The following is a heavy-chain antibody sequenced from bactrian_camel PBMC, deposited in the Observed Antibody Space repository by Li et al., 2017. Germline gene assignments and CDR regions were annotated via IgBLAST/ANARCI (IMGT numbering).Heavy chain of an antibody. CDR3: TKGGYRGDYAT. D-gene: IGHD4*01. Sequence: HVQLVESGGGSVQAGGSLRLSCAASGATASSYCMGWVRQAPGKEREGVARIYTGSGNTYYADSVKGRFTISQDNAKNTVNLQMNSLKPEDTAMYYCTKGGYRGDYATRGQGTQVTVS. CDR2: IYTGSGNT. V-gene: IGHV3S1*01. J-gene: IGHJ4*01. CDR1: GATASSYC.